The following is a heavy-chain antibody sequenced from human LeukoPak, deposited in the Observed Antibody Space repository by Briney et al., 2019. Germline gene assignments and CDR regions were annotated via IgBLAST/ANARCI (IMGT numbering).Heavy chain of an antibody. Sequence: GGSLRLSCAASGITFSRYGMHWVRQAPGKGLEWVAFIRYDGSNKYYADSVKGRFTISRDNSKNTLYLQMNSLRAEDTAVYYCAKDLGLIVVGDAFDIWGQGTMVTVSS. CDR3: AKDLGLIVVGDAFDI. CDR2: IRYDGSNK. V-gene: IGHV3-30*02. J-gene: IGHJ3*02. D-gene: IGHD3-22*01. CDR1: GITFSRYG.